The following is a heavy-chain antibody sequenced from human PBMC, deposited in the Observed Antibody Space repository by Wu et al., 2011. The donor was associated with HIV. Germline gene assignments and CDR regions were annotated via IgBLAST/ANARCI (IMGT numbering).Heavy chain of an antibody. CDR3: ARAPGGHCHGGTCHIPHWYFEL. D-gene: IGHD2-15*01. V-gene: IGHV1-46*01. CDR1: GFTLTDHY. CDR2: INPSDGST. Sequence: QVQLVQSGAELKRPGASVKISCTASGFTLTDHYMHWVRLARGQGLEWMGIINPSDGSTKFEQRFKGRLIVTRDTPTNTVYMDLSSLTFEDTAVYFCARAPGGHCHGGTCHIPHWYFELWGRGTLVTVAA. J-gene: IGHJ2*01.